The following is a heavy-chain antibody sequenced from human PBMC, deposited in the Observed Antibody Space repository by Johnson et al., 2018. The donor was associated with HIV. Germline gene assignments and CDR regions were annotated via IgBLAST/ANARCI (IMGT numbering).Heavy chain of an antibody. CDR1: GFTFDDHA. CDR2: ICGSGGST. CDR3: ARAPEVRGVDAFDI. D-gene: IGHD3-10*01. J-gene: IGHJ3*02. Sequence: EVQLVESGGVVVQPGGSLTLSCAASGFTFDDHAMHWVRQAPGKGLEWVSAICGSGGSTNYADSVKGRFTISRDKAKNTLHLQMSSLRVEDTAVYYCARAPEVRGVDAFDIWGQGTVVTVSS. V-gene: IGHV3-23*04.